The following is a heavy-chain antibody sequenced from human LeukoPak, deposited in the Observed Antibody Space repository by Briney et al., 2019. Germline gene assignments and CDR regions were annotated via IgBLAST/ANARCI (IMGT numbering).Heavy chain of an antibody. D-gene: IGHD3-22*01. CDR3: ARSMGYYYDSSGYSRPDYDASDI. CDR1: GYSFTSYW. V-gene: IGHV5-51*01. Sequence: GESLKISCNGSGYSFTSYWIGLVRQIPGKGLGRMGIISTGDSATRYSPSFQSQVTISADKSISTAYLQWSSLKTSDTAMYYCARSMGYYYDSSGYSRPDYDASDIWGQGTMVTVSS. J-gene: IGHJ3*02. CDR2: ISTGDSAT.